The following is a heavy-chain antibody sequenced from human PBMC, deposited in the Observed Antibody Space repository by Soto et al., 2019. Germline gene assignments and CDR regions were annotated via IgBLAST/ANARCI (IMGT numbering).Heavy chain of an antibody. V-gene: IGHV4-31*03. CDR3: ARGGWSDNWFVP. Sequence: SETLSLTCTFSGGSITSGGYSWVWFRQHPGKGLEWIVHIYYSGSTSYNPSLKSRVSMSADTSKNQFSMKLSSVTAAVTAVYYCARGGWSDNWFVPWGQGTLVTVSS. J-gene: IGHJ5*02. CDR1: GGSITSGGYS. D-gene: IGHD6-19*01. CDR2: IYYSGST.